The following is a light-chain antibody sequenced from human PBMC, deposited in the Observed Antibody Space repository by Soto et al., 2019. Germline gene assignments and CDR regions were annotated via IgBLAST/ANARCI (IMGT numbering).Light chain of an antibody. CDR3: QQYGSSPLT. Sequence: EIVLTQSPGTLSLSPGERATLSCRAIQSVTSTYLAWYQQKPGQAPRLLIYGASNWATGIPDRFSGSGSGKAFTLTLGRLEPEDCAVYYCQQYGSSPLTFGEGTKVEIK. CDR2: GAS. V-gene: IGKV3-20*01. J-gene: IGKJ4*01. CDR1: QSVTSTY.